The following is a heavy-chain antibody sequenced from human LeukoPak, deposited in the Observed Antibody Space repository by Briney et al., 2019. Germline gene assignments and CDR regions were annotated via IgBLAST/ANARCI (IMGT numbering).Heavy chain of an antibody. CDR2: MHYSGST. V-gene: IGHV4-39*01. CDR1: GGSISSASYY. D-gene: IGHD6-19*01. J-gene: IGHJ1*01. CDR3: ARHHSGSAVYFQH. Sequence: SSETLSLTCTVSGGSISSASYYWGWVRQPPGKGLEWVGSMHYSGSTYYHPSLKSRVTISVDTSKNQFSLKLSSVTAADTAMYYCARHHSGSAVYFQHWGQGTLVTVSS.